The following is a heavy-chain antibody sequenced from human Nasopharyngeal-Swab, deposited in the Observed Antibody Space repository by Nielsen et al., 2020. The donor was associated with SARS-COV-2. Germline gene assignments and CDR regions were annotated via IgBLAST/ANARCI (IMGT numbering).Heavy chain of an antibody. D-gene: IGHD6-13*01. J-gene: IGHJ4*02. CDR3: ARDLSSSWPNFDY. Sequence: SETLSLTCTVSGGSISSSAYYWGWIRQPPGKGLEWIGSMFYSGSTYCNPSLKSRVTMSVDTSKNQFSLKLSSVTAADTAVYYCARDLSSSWPNFDYWGQGTLVTVSS. CDR2: MFYSGST. V-gene: IGHV4-39*07. CDR1: GGSISSSAYY.